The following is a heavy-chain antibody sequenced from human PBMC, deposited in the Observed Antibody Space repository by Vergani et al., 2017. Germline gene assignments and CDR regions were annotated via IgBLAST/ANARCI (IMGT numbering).Heavy chain of an antibody. V-gene: IGHV3-33*01. D-gene: IGHD4-17*01. Sequence: QVQLVESGGGVVQPGRSLRLSCAASGFTFSSYGMHWVRQAPGKGLEWVAVIWYDGSNKYYADSVKGRFTISRDNSKNTLYLQMNSLRAEDTAVYYCARSIDYGDYFDYWGQGTLVTVSS. CDR2: IWYDGSNK. CDR3: ARSIDYGDYFDY. J-gene: IGHJ4*02. CDR1: GFTFSSYG.